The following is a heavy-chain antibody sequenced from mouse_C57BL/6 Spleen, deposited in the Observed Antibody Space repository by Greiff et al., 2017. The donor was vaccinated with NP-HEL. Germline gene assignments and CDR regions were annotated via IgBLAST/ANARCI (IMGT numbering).Heavy chain of an antibody. V-gene: IGHV2-6*01. Sequence: VQLQQSGPGLVAPSQSLSITCTVSGFSLTSYGVDWVRQSPGTGLEWLGVIWGVGSTNYNSALKSRLSLSKDNSKSQVFLKMNSLQTDDTAMYYCARVTGTYAMDYWGQGTSVTVSS. CDR2: IWGVGST. CDR3: ARVTGTYAMDY. D-gene: IGHD4-1*01. CDR1: GFSLTSYG. J-gene: IGHJ4*01.